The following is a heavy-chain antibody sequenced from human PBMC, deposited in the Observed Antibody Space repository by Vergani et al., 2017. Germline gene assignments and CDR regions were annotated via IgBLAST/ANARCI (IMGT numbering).Heavy chain of an antibody. V-gene: IGHV4-59*01. Sequence: QVQLQESGPGLVKPSETLSLTCTVSGGSISSYYWSWIRQPPGKGLEWIGYIYYSGSTNYNPSLKSRVTISVDTSKNQFSLKLSSVTAADTAVYYCARNPDCGGDCESDAFDIWGQGTMVTVSS. CDR2: IYYSGST. CDR3: ARNPDCGGDCESDAFDI. CDR1: GGSISSYY. D-gene: IGHD2-21*02. J-gene: IGHJ3*02.